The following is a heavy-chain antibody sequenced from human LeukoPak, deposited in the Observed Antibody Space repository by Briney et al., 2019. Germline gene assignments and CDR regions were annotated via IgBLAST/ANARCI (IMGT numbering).Heavy chain of an antibody. CDR1: GYTFTTYG. CDR2: ISVYSGNT. D-gene: IGHD4-17*01. V-gene: IGHV1-18*01. Sequence: ASVKVSCKASGYTFTTYGISWLRQAPGQGLEWMAWISVYSGNTHYAQKIQGRVTMTTDTSTRTAYMELRSLRSDDTAVYYSAGDDVSYGDYDYWGQGTLVTASS. J-gene: IGHJ4*02. CDR3: AGDDVSYGDYDY.